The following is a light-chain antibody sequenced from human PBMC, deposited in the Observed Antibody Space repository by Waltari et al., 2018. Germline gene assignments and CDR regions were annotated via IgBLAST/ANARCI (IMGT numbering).Light chain of an antibody. CDR1: QNIRTP. CDR2: GAS. V-gene: IGKV1-39*01. Sequence: DIQMTQSPSSLSASVGDTVPVTCRASQNIRTPLNWYQQKPATAPKLLIYGASTLQRGVPSRFSGSASGTDFTLTVTNLQPDDFAVYFCQQSFSSPWTFGQGTRV. J-gene: IGKJ1*01. CDR3: QQSFSSPWT.